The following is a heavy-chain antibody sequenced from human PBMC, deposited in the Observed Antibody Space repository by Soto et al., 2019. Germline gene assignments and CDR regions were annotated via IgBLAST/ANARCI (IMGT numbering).Heavy chain of an antibody. CDR3: ARDLPSSDSSSQGYYYYGMDV. J-gene: IGHJ6*02. CDR2: IIPIFGTA. CDR1: GGTFSSYA. V-gene: IGHV1-69*13. Sequence: ASVKVSCKASGGTFSSYAISWVRQAPGQGLEWMGGIIPIFGTANYAQKFQGRVTNTGDESTSTAYMELSSLGSEDTAVYYCARDLPSSDSSSQGYYYYGMDVWGQGTTVTVSS. D-gene: IGHD6-6*01.